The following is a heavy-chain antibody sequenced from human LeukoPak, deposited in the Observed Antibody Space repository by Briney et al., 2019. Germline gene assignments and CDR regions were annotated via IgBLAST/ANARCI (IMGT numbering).Heavy chain of an antibody. CDR2: IGISSNKI. J-gene: IGHJ3*02. D-gene: IGHD6-13*01. CDR1: GFTLRSYT. Sequence: GGSLRLSCAASGFTLRSYTMNWVRQAPGKGLEWVSSIGISSNKIYYADSVKGRFIISRDNAKNSVYLQMNSLRAEDTAVYYCARDRRWIVAAGTGAFEIWGQGTLVTVS. V-gene: IGHV3-21*01. CDR3: ARDRRWIVAAGTGAFEI.